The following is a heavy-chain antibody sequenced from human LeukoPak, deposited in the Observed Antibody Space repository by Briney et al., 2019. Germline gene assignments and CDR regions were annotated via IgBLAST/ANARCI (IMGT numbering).Heavy chain of an antibody. CDR2: ISSSSSYI. J-gene: IGHJ4*02. CDR3: AKVTVGSSLDMNFDY. CDR1: GLTFSSYS. Sequence: GGSLRLSCAASGLTFSSYSMNWVRQAPGRGLEWVSSISSSSSYIYYADSMKGRFTISRDNAKNSLYLQMNSLSAEDTALYFCAKVTVGSSLDMNFDYWGQGTLVTVSS. V-gene: IGHV3-21*04. D-gene: IGHD1-26*01.